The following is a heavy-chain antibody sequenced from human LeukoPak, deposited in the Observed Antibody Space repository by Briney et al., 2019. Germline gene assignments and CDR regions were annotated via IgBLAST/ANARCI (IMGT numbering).Heavy chain of an antibody. V-gene: IGHV1-69*04. Sequence: SVKVSCKASGGTFSSYAISWVRQAPGQGLEWMGRIIPIFGIANYAQKFQSRVTITADKSTSTAYMELSSLRSEDTAVYYCAYGDTPSYWGQGTLVTVSS. D-gene: IGHD4-17*01. CDR1: GGTFSSYA. J-gene: IGHJ4*02. CDR2: IIPIFGIA. CDR3: AYGDTPSY.